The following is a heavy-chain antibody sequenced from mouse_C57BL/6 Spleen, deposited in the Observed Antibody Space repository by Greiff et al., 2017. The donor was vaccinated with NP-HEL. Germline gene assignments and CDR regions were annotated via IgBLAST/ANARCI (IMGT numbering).Heavy chain of an antibody. CDR2: IDPSDSET. D-gene: IGHD1-1*01. V-gene: IGHV1-52*01. Sequence: QVQLQQPGAELVRPGSSVKLSCKASGYTFTSYWMHWVKQRPIQGLEWIGNIDPSDSETHYNQKFKDKATLTVDKSSSTAYMPLSSLTSEDSAVYYCARSPGHYYGSNYFDYWGQGTTLTVSS. J-gene: IGHJ2*01. CDR3: ARSPGHYYGSNYFDY. CDR1: GYTFTSYW.